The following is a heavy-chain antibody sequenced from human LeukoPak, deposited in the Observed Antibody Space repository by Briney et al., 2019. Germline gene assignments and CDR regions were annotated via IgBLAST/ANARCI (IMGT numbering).Heavy chain of an antibody. V-gene: IGHV1-2*02. CDR1: GYTFTGYY. Sequence: GASVKVSCKASGYTFTGYYMHWVRQAPGQGLEWMGWINPNSGGTNYAQKFQGRVTMTRDTSISTAYMELSRLRSDDTAMYYCARSYTYYYDSSGYSSPNYYFDYWGQGTLVTVSS. J-gene: IGHJ4*02. CDR2: INPNSGGT. CDR3: ARSYTYYYDSSGYSSPNYYFDY. D-gene: IGHD3-22*01.